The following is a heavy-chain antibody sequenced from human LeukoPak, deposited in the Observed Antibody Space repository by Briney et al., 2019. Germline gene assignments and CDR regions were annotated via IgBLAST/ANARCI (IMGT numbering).Heavy chain of an antibody. J-gene: IGHJ6*02. CDR2: ISPSGGST. V-gene: IGHV1-46*01. Sequence: ASVKVSCKASGYTFTSYYMHWVRQAPGQGLEWMGIISPSGGSTSYAQKFQDRVTMTRDTSTSTVYMELSSLRSEDTAVYYCARAVFDYYYGMDVWGQGTTVTVSS. D-gene: IGHD3-10*01. CDR3: ARAVFDYYYGMDV. CDR1: GYTFTSYY.